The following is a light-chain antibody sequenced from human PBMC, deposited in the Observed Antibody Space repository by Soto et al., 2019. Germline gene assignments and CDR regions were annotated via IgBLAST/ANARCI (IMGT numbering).Light chain of an antibody. Sequence: DVRLTQSPSSLSASVGDRVTISCRASQSISNYLNWYQHKPGKAPRLLIYKASSLESGVPSRFSGSGSGTEFTLTISSLQPDDFATYYCQQYNSYSVTFGQGTKV. CDR3: QQYNSYSVT. V-gene: IGKV1-5*03. J-gene: IGKJ1*01. CDR1: QSISNY. CDR2: KAS.